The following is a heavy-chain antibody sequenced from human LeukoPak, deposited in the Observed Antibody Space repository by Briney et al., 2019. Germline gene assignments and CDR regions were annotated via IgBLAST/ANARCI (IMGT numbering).Heavy chain of an antibody. CDR2: ISAYNGNT. V-gene: IGHV1-18*01. D-gene: IGHD2-15*01. CDR1: GYTFTNYG. J-gene: IGHJ4*02. CDR3: ARVGCSGGSCYSGSDY. Sequence: ASVKVSCKASGYTFTNYGVSWVRQAPGQGLEWMGWISAYNGNTNYAQKFQGRVTMTTDTSTSTAYMELRSQRSDDTAMYYCARVGCSGGSCYSGSDYWGQGTLVTVSS.